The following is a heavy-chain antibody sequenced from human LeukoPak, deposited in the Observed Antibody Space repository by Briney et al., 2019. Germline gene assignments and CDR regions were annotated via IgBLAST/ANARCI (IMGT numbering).Heavy chain of an antibody. V-gene: IGHV3-74*01. D-gene: IGHD6-13*01. CDR1: LFTFSNYW. Sequence: GGSLRLSCAATLFTFSNYWMHWVRQAPGKGLVWVSRINIDGGTISYADSVKGRFTISRDNAKNTLYLQMNSLRTEDTAVYYCARDRWAAAGTGMGYWGQGTLVTVS. CDR2: INIDGGTI. CDR3: ARDRWAAAGTGMGY. J-gene: IGHJ4*02.